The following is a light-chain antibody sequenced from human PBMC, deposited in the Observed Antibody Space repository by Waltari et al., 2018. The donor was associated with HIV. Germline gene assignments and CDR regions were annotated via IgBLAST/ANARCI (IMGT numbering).Light chain of an antibody. CDR3: QSYDSSLSGSDVV. CDR1: SSNIGAGYD. V-gene: IGLV1-40*01. J-gene: IGLJ2*01. Sequence: QSVVTQPPSVSGAPGQRVTIPCTGSSSNIGAGYDVHWYQQLPGTAPKLLIYGNSNRPSGVPDRFSGSKSGTSASLAITGLQAEDEADYYCQSYDSSLSGSDVVFGGGTELTVL. CDR2: GNS.